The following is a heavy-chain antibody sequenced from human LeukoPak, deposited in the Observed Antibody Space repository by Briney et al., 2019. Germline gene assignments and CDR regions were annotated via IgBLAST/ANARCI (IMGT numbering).Heavy chain of an antibody. CDR1: GFTFSNHW. V-gene: IGHV3-74*03. CDR3: ARDQRVTGRPDIDY. J-gene: IGHJ4*02. CDR2: ISSDGSST. D-gene: IGHD6-6*01. Sequence: GGSLSLSCAASGFTFSNHWMHRVRQTPGKGLVWVSRISSDGSSTTYADSVKGRFTISRDNAKNTLYLQMNNLRAEDTAMYYCARDQRVTGRPDIDYWGQGTLVIVSS.